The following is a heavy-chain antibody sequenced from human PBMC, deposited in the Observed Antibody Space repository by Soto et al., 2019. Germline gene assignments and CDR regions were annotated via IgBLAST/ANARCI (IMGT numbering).Heavy chain of an antibody. D-gene: IGHD3-3*01. Sequence: SETLSLTCTVSGGSISSYYWSWIRQPPGKGLEWIGYIYYSGSTNYNPSLKSRVTISVDTSKNQFSLKLSSVTAADTAVYYCAGTTIFGVVTNFDYWGQGTLVTVSS. V-gene: IGHV4-59*01. CDR3: AGTTIFGVVTNFDY. J-gene: IGHJ4*02. CDR2: IYYSGST. CDR1: GGSISSYY.